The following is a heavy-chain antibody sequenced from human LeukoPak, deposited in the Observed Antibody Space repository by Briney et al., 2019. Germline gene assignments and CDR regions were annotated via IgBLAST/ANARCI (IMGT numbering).Heavy chain of an antibody. V-gene: IGHV3-21*05. Sequence: GGSLRLSCAASGFTFSSYSMNWIRQTPGKGLEWLAYISGSGSDVYYADSVKGRFTISRDNAKNSLYLQMNSLRPDDTALYYCSTDPRLLIYWGHGTLVTVSS. J-gene: IGHJ4*01. CDR2: ISGSGSDV. CDR1: GFTFSSYS. D-gene: IGHD2-8*01. CDR3: STDPRLLIY.